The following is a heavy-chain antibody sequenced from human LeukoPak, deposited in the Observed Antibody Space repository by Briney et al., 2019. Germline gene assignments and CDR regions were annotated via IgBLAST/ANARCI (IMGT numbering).Heavy chain of an antibody. Sequence: SETLSLTCAVSGSSISSGYYWGWIRQPPGKGLEWIGSIYHSGSTYYNPSPKSRVTISVDTSKNQFSLNLSSVTAADTAVYYCARGRAIPAAMDCWGQGTLVTGSS. D-gene: IGHD2-2*01. V-gene: IGHV4-38-2*01. CDR1: GSSISSGYY. CDR3: ARGRAIPAAMDC. CDR2: IYHSGST. J-gene: IGHJ4*02.